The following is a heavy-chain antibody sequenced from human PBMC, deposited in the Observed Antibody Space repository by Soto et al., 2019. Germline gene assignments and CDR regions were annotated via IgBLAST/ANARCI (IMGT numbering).Heavy chain of an antibody. CDR2: ISTSSSYT. J-gene: IGHJ4*02. Sequence: GGSLRLSCGASGFVFSDYYMSWIRQAPGKGLEWVSYISTSSSYTNYADSVQGRFTISRDNAKNSLYLQMNSLRADDTAVYYCAKDRGGWAQVVDYWSQGTLVTVSS. CDR3: AKDRGGWAQVVDY. D-gene: IGHD6-19*01. CDR1: GFVFSDYY. V-gene: IGHV3-11*05.